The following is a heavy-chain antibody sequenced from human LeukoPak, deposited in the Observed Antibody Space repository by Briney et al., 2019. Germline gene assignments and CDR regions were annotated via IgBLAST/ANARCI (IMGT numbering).Heavy chain of an antibody. CDR3: AGGRGSPYYVEAFDV. V-gene: IGHV4-59*11. Sequence: SQTLSLTCSVSGASFTSHYWSWIRQPPGKGLEWIGHLYYSGSTTYNPSLKSRVTISVDTSRNRFSLKLSSVAAADTAVYYCAGGRGSPYYVEAFDVWGQGTMVTVPS. J-gene: IGHJ3*01. CDR1: GASFTSHY. D-gene: IGHD3-22*01. CDR2: LYYSGST.